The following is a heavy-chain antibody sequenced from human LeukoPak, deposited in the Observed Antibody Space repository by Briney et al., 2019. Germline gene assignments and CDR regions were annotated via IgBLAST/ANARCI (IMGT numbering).Heavy chain of an antibody. J-gene: IGHJ4*02. Sequence: GGSLRLSCAASGFTFSTYAMSWVRQAPGKGLEWVSAISGSGGSTYYADSVKGRFTISRDNSKNTLYPQMNSLRAEDTAVYYCAKSETTVTSPYYFDYWGQGTLVTVSS. CDR2: ISGSGGST. V-gene: IGHV3-23*01. CDR1: GFTFSTYA. D-gene: IGHD4-17*01. CDR3: AKSETTVTSPYYFDY.